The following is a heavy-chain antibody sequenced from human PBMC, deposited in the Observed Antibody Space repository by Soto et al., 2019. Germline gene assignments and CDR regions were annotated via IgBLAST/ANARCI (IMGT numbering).Heavy chain of an antibody. CDR3: ARHLGGVAALFDY. CDR1: GGSISSSSYY. CDR2: IYYSGST. Sequence: QLQLQESGPGLVKPSETLSLTCTVSGGSISSSSYYWDWIRQPPGKGLEWIGSIYYSGSTYYNPSLKSRVTISVDTSKNQFSLKLSSVTAADTAVYYCARHLGGVAALFDYWGQGTLGTVSS. J-gene: IGHJ4*02. V-gene: IGHV4-39*01. D-gene: IGHD6-6*01.